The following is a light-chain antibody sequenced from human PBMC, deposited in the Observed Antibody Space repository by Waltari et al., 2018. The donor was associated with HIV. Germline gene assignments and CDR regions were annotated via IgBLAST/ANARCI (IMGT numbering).Light chain of an antibody. CDR3: ATWDDGLSGWV. J-gene: IGLJ3*02. V-gene: IGLV1-44*01. CDR2: NND. Sequence: QSVVTQPPSASGTPGQRVTMSCSGSASHIGGNTVNWYQHPPQTAPKLLIYNNDGRPSGVPDRFSASKTGTSASLDISGLQSEDEADYYCATWDDGLSGWVFGGGTKLTVL. CDR1: ASHIGGNT.